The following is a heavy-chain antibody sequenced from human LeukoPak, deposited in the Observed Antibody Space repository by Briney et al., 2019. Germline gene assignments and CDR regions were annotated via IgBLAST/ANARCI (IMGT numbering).Heavy chain of an antibody. D-gene: IGHD3-22*01. CDR3: RYYHDSSGPRPWDY. CDR1: GFTFSDYY. CDR2: ISSSGSTI. V-gene: IGHV3-11*01. Sequence: PGGSLRLSCAASGFTFSDYYMGWIRQAPGKGLEWVSYISSSGSTIYYADSVKGRFTISRDNAKNSLYLQMNSLRAEDTAVYYCRYYHDSSGPRPWDYWGQGTLVTVSS. J-gene: IGHJ4*02.